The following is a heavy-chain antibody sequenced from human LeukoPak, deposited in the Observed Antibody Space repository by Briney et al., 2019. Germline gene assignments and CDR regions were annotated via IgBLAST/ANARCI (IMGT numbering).Heavy chain of an antibody. J-gene: IGHJ5*01. CDR3: ARDRYYASGSYNWFDP. Sequence: GMSLRLSCAASGFTFSDYSMSWIRQAPGKGLEWVSYISTSSSYTNYADSVKGRFTISRDNAKNSLYLQMNSLRAEDTAVYYCARDRYYASGSYNWFDPWGQGTLVTVSS. V-gene: IGHV3-11*05. CDR2: ISTSSSYT. CDR1: GFTFSDYS. D-gene: IGHD3-10*01.